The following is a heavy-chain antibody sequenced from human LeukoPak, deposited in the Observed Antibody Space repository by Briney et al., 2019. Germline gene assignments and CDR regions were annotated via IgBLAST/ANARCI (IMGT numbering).Heavy chain of an antibody. CDR2: ISGSGDRT. CDR1: GYSFTSYW. J-gene: IGHJ5*02. Sequence: GESLKISCKGSGYSFTSYWIGWVRQMPGKGLEWVSAISGSGDRTYHADSVKGRFTISRDNSKNTLYLHMNSLRAEDTAVYYCAKGYYGSGSYGWFDPWGQGTLVTVSS. V-gene: IGHV3-23*01. D-gene: IGHD3-10*01. CDR3: AKGYYGSGSYGWFDP.